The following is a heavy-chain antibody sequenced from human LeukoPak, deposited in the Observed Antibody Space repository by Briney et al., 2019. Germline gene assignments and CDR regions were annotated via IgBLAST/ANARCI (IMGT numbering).Heavy chain of an antibody. CDR3: AKGRCSGGSCSRFDP. CDR2: ISGVGRST. J-gene: IGHJ5*02. CDR1: GFTFSSYG. Sequence: PPGGSLRLSCAASGFTFSSYGMNWVRQAPGKGLEWVSTISGVGRSTYYPDSVKGRFTISRDNSKNTLYLQINSLRAEDTAVYYCAKGRCSGGSCSRFDPWGQGTLVTVSS. V-gene: IGHV3-23*01. D-gene: IGHD2-15*01.